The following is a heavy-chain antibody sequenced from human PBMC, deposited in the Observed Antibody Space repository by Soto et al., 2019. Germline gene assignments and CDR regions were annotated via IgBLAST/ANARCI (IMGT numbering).Heavy chain of an antibody. D-gene: IGHD3-10*01. V-gene: IGHV3-48*02. J-gene: IGHJ6*01. CDR1: GFTFSLYS. CDR2: ISRSSTGI. CDR3: ARAVTWGLDV. Sequence: EVQLVESGGGLVQPGGSLRLSCSASGFTFSLYSMSWVRQAPGKGLEWVSYISRSSTGIHYADSVKGRFTISRDDVTNSMHLQMNSLRDGDTAVYYCARAVTWGLDVWGQGTTVSISS.